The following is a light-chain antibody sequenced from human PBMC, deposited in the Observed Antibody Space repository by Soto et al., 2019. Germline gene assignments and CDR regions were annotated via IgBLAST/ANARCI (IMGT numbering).Light chain of an antibody. CDR1: QIVSKNY. J-gene: IGKJ1*01. Sequence: VLTQSPGTLSLSPGERATLSCRASQIVSKNYLAWYQQKPGQAPRLLIYAASSRATGIPDRFSGGGSGTDFTLTINRLEPEDVAVYYCQQYGSAPRTFGQGTKVEVK. V-gene: IGKV3-20*01. CDR3: QQYGSAPRT. CDR2: AAS.